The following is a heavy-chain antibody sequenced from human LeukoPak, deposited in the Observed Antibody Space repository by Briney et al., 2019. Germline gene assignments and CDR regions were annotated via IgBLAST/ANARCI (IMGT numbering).Heavy chain of an antibody. CDR3: VRETPYGSGSRGDFDY. CDR2: ISSSSSYI. Sequence: GGSLRLSCAASGFTFSSYSMNWVRQAPGKGLEWVSSISSSSSYIYYADSVKGRFTISRDNAKNSLYLQMNSLRADDTAVYYCVRETPYGSGSRGDFDYWGQGTLVTVSS. J-gene: IGHJ4*02. CDR1: GFTFSSYS. V-gene: IGHV3-21*01. D-gene: IGHD3-10*01.